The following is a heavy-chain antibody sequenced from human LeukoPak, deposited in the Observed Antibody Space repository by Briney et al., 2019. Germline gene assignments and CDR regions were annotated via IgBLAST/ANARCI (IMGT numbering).Heavy chain of an antibody. CDR2: LNPNSGNT. J-gene: IGHJ4*02. Sequence: ASVKVSCKASGYTFTSYDINWVRQATGQGLEWMGWLNPNSGNTGYAQKFQGRVTMTRNTSISTAYMELSRLTSEDTAVYYCARWTTTYLDYWGQGTLVTVSS. CDR1: GYTFTSYD. V-gene: IGHV1-8*01. CDR3: ARWTTTYLDY. D-gene: IGHD4-11*01.